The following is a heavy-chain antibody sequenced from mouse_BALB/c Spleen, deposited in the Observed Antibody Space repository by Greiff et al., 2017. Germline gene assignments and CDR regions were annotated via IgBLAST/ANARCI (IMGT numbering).Heavy chain of an antibody. CDR3: ASYDYDSDWFAY. D-gene: IGHD2-4*01. CDR2: INSNGGST. J-gene: IGHJ3*01. V-gene: IGHV5-6-3*01. CDR1: GFTFSSYG. Sequence: EVNVVESGGGLVQPGGSLKLSCAASGFTFSSYGMSWVRQTPDKRLELVATINSNGGSTYYPDSVKGRFTISRDNAKNTLYLQMSSLKSEDTAMYYCASYDYDSDWFAYWGQGTLVTVSA.